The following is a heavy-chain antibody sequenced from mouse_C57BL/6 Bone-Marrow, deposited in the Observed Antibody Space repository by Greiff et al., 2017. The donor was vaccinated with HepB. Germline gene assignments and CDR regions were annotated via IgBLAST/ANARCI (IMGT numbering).Heavy chain of an antibody. Sequence: EVMLVESGGDLVKPGGSLKLSCAASGFTFSSYGMSWVRQTPDKRLEWVATISSGGSYTYYPDSVKGRFTISRDNAKNTLYLQMSSLKSEDTAMYHCARRIYPPWGQGTLVTVSA. D-gene: IGHD2-1*01. CDR1: GFTFSSYG. CDR3: ARRIYPP. V-gene: IGHV5-6*02. CDR2: ISSGGSYT. J-gene: IGHJ3*01.